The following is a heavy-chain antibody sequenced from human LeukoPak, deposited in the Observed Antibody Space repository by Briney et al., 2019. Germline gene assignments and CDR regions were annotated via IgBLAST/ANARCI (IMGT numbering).Heavy chain of an antibody. Sequence: GGSLRLSCVGSGFTLSSYAMSWVRQAPGKGLEWVSAISGSGTRTYYADSVKGRSTISRDNSKNTLYLQMNSLRAEDTAVYYCAKAPTKEEEWLLLNYFDYWGQGTLVTVSS. D-gene: IGHD3-22*01. CDR2: ISGSGTRT. J-gene: IGHJ4*02. V-gene: IGHV3-23*01. CDR1: GFTLSSYA. CDR3: AKAPTKEEEWLLLNYFDY.